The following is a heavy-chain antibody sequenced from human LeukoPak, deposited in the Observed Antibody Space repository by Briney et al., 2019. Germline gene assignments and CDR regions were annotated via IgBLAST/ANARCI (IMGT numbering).Heavy chain of an antibody. D-gene: IGHD4-11*01. Sequence: SVKVSCKASGGTFSSYAISWVRQASGQGLEWMGGIIPIFGTANYAQKFQGRVTITTDESTSTAYMELSSLRSEDTAVYYCARLPHDYSNYVQFDPWGQGTLVTVSS. J-gene: IGHJ5*02. CDR2: IIPIFGTA. V-gene: IGHV1-69*05. CDR3: ARLPHDYSNYVQFDP. CDR1: GGTFSSYA.